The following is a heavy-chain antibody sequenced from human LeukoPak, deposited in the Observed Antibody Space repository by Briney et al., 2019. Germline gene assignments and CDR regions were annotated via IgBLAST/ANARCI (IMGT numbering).Heavy chain of an antibody. V-gene: IGHV3-66*01. Sequence: GGSLRLSCAASGFTVSSTYMSWVRQAPGKGLQCVSIIYSGGGTYYAASVKGRFTISRDNSNNTVFLQMNNLRAEDTAVYYCARDVGYSSDDFTWGQGVLVIVSS. CDR1: GFTVSSTY. J-gene: IGHJ5*02. CDR3: ARDVGYSSDDFT. D-gene: IGHD5-12*01. CDR2: IYSGGGT.